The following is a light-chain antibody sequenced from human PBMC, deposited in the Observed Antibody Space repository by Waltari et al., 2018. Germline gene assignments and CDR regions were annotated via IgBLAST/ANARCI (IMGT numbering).Light chain of an antibody. CDR1: ALPKRY. V-gene: IGLV3-25*03. Sequence: SYELTQPPSVSVSPVQTARITCSGDALPKRYAYWYQQKPGQAPVLGIYKDSERPSGIPERFSGSSSGTTVTLTISGVQAEDEADYYCQSADSSGFVVFGGGTKLTVL. CDR2: KDS. CDR3: QSADSSGFVV. J-gene: IGLJ2*01.